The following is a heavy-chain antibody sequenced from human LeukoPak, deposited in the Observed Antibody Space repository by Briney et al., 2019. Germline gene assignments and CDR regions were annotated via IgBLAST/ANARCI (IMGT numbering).Heavy chain of an antibody. Sequence: SGGSLRLSCAASGFTFSSYSMNWVRQAPGKGLEWVSYISSSSTTIYYADSVKGRFTISRDNAKNSLYLQMNSLRAEDTAVYYCARAPDLYNGVVITHFDNWGQGTLVTVSS. CDR3: ARAPDLYNGVVITHFDN. CDR2: ISSSSTTI. CDR1: GFTFSSYS. J-gene: IGHJ4*02. D-gene: IGHD3-3*01. V-gene: IGHV3-48*01.